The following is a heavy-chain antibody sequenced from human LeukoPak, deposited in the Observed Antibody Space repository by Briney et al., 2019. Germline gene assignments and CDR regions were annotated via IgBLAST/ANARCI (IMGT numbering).Heavy chain of an antibody. CDR2: FHYSGST. J-gene: IGHJ4*02. Sequence: SETLSLTCTVSGGSISSYYWRWLRRPPGKGLEWFGYFHYSGSTNYNPSLKSRVTISVGTSKNQFSLKLSSVTGADTAVYYCARLGDSSSRLFYFDYWGQGTLVTVSS. CDR1: GGSISSYY. V-gene: IGHV4-59*08. D-gene: IGHD6-6*01. CDR3: ARLGDSSSRLFYFDY.